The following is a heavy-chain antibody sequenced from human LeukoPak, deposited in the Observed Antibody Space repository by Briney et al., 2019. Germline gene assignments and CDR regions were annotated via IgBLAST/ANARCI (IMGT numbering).Heavy chain of an antibody. CDR2: IYYSGST. V-gene: IGHV4-39*01. CDR1: GGSISSFYHY. J-gene: IGHJ5*02. CDR3: ARQIPLKGMVISRGWFDP. D-gene: IGHD3-3*01. Sequence: PSETLSLTCTVSGGSISSFYHYWTWIRQSPGKGHEFIGTIYYSGSTSSNPSLRSRVTISIDTSKNQFSLKLSSVTAADTAIYYCARQIPLKGMVISRGWFDPWGQGTLVTVSS.